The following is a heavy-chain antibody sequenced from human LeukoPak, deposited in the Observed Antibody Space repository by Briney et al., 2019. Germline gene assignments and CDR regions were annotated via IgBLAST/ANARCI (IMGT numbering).Heavy chain of an antibody. D-gene: IGHD3-10*01. Sequence: SQTLSLTCTVSGGSISSGSYYWSWIRQPAGKGLEWIGRIYTSGSTNYNPSLKSRVTISVDTSKNQFSLKLSSVTAADTAVYYCARDLPFMVRGVPYYYYYMGVWGKGTTVTVSS. CDR3: ARDLPFMVRGVPYYYYYMGV. CDR2: IYTSGST. CDR1: GGSISSGSYY. J-gene: IGHJ6*03. V-gene: IGHV4-61*02.